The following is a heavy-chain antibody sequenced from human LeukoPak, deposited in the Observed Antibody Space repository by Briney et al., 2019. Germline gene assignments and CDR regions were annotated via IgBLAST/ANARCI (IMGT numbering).Heavy chain of an antibody. CDR1: GYTFTSYD. CDR2: MNPNSGNT. V-gene: IGHV1-8*01. CDR3: ATDFGDYGSGSYSY. D-gene: IGHD3-10*01. Sequence: ASVKVSCKASGYTFTSYDINWVRQATGQGLEWMGWMNPNSGNTGYAQKFQGRVTMTRNTSISTAYMELSSLRSEDTAVYYCATDFGDYGSGSYSYWGQGTLVTVSS. J-gene: IGHJ4*02.